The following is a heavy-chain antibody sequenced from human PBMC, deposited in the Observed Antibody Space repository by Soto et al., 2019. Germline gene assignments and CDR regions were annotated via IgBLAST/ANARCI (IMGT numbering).Heavy chain of an antibody. CDR2: INWKSDI. V-gene: IGHV3-9*01. CDR1: GFTFDDNA. J-gene: IGHJ4*02. Sequence: GGSLRLSCAVSGFTFDDNAMHWVRQAPEKGLEWVSGINWKSDIGYADSVKGRFIISRDNAQNSLFLQMNTLRPEDTAMYYCARVAYWGPGTQVTVSS. CDR3: ARVAY.